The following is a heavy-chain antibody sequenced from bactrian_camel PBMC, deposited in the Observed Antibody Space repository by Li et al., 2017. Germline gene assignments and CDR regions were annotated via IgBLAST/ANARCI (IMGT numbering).Heavy chain of an antibody. CDR2: IDSDGTV. J-gene: IGHJ6*01. CDR3: ATDGARWGPTIACNQGSAKDFAY. V-gene: IGHV3S42*01. Sequence: VQLVESGGGVVKPGGSLGLSFAASGGTGSWFCVGWFRQGPGQEREGVASIDSDGTVRYADSVKGRFTVSKDNAKNTLYLQMSSLKPEDTAMYYCATDGARWGPTIACNQGSAKDFAYWGQGTQVTVS. D-gene: IGHD1*01. CDR1: GGTGSWFC.